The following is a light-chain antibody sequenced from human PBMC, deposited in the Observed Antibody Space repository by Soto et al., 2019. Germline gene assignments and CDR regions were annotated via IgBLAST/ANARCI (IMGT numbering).Light chain of an antibody. Sequence: QSALTQPASVSGSPGQSITISCTGTSSDIGDYDYVSWYQHLPGKAPKLLIFDVTHRPSGVSDRFSGSKSGNTASLTSSGVRPEAEADYYCCSYTDIALDVVFGGGTKLTVL. CDR3: CSYTDIALDVV. CDR1: SSDIGDYDY. CDR2: DVT. V-gene: IGLV2-14*01. J-gene: IGLJ2*01.